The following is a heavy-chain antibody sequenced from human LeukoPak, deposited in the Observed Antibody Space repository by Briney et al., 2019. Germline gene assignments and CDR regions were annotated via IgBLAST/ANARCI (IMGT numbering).Heavy chain of an antibody. J-gene: IGHJ5*02. V-gene: IGHV3-74*01. CDR2: INGDGSNT. CDR3: AISPEFDN. Sequence: GGSLRLSCAASGFTFSSYWMHWVRQAPGEGLVWVSSINGDGSNTNCADSVKGRFTISTVNGENTLYLQMNSLRDEDTAVYYCAISPEFDNWGQGTLVTVS. D-gene: IGHD1-14*01. CDR1: GFTFSSYW.